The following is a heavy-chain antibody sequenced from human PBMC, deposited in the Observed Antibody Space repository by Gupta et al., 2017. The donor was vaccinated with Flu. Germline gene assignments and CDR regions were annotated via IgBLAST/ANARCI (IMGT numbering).Heavy chain of an antibody. CDR1: SSND. CDR3: ASSYCGADCLRAFDI. Sequence: SSNDMTWVRQATGKGMEWLSLMYSGGTTYYADSVKGRVTISRDNAKNTLYLQINSLRDEDTAVYYGASSYCGADCLRAFDIWGQGTRGTVSS. D-gene: IGHD2-21*01. CDR2: MYSGGTT. J-gene: IGHJ3*02. V-gene: IGHV3-53*01.